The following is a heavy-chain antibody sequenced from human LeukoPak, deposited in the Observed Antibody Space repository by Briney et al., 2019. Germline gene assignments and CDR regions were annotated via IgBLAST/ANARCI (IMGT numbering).Heavy chain of an antibody. J-gene: IGHJ4*02. D-gene: IGHD1-26*01. CDR2: IYYSRST. V-gene: IGHV4-31*03. Sequence: SETLSLTCTVSGGSISSGGYYWSWIRQHPGKGLEWIGYIYYSRSTYYNPSLKSRVTISVDTSKNQFSLKLSSVTAADTAVYYCARHSGSYYFDYWGQGTLVTVSS. CDR1: GGSISSGGYY. CDR3: ARHSGSYYFDY.